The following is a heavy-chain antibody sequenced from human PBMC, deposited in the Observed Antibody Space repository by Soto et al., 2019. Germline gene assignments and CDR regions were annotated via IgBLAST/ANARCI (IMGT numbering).Heavy chain of an antibody. J-gene: IGHJ6*02. CDR3: ARSPSYPPTYYYSGLDV. CDR2: IDWDDDK. V-gene: IGHV2-70*11. CDR1: TFSISTSGMS. Sequence: SGPTLVNPTQTLTLARTYSTFSISTSGMSVNCFRQPPGKALEWLARIDWDDDKYYSTSLKTRLTISKDTSKNQVVLTMTNMDPVDTATYFCARSPSYPPTYYYSGLDVWRYGT.